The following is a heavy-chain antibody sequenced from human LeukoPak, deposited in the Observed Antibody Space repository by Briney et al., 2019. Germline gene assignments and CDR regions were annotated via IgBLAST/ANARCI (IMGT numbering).Heavy chain of an antibody. CDR3: AKNGGGYYYYFDY. V-gene: IGHV3-23*01. CDR1: GFTFSSYA. Sequence: GGSLRLSCAAPGFTFSSYAMSWVRQAPGKGLEWVSAISGSGGSTYYADSVKGRFTISRDNSKNTLYLQMNSLRAEDTAVYYCAKNGGGYYYYFDYWGQGTLVTVSS. J-gene: IGHJ4*02. D-gene: IGHD3-22*01. CDR2: ISGSGGST.